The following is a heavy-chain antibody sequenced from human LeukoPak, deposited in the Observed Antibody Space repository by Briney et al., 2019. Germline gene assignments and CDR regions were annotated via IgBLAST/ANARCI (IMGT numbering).Heavy chain of an antibody. CDR2: LGTDGTYT. Sequence: PGGSLRLSCAASGFNLRDYCMHWVRQAPGKGLVWVSRLGTDGTYTNYADSVTGRFTISRDNAKNTLYLQMDSLRAEDTSFYYCVRDPSNSGNWFDLWGQGTLVTVSS. CDR1: GFNLRDYC. CDR3: VRDPSNSGNWFDL. V-gene: IGHV3-74*01. J-gene: IGHJ5*02. D-gene: IGHD4-11*01.